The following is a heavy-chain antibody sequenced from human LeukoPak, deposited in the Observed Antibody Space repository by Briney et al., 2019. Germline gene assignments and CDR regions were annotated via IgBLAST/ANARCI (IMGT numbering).Heavy chain of an antibody. D-gene: IGHD3-9*01. CDR2: MNPNSGNT. V-gene: IGHV1-8*03. CDR1: GYTFTSYD. Sequence: GASVKVSCKASGYTFTSYDINWVRQATGQGLEWMGWMNPNSGNTGYAQKFQGRVTITRDTSASTAYMELSSLRSEDTAVYYCATGYLGYYFDYWGQGTLVTVSS. CDR3: ATGYLGYYFDY. J-gene: IGHJ4*02.